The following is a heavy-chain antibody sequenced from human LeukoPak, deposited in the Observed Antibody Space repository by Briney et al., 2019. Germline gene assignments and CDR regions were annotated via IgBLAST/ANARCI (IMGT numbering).Heavy chain of an antibody. J-gene: IGHJ4*02. V-gene: IGHV3-30*02. CDR2: IRYDGSNK. CDR3: AKDLFAYIVVVPAAIPGDY. D-gene: IGHD2-2*01. Sequence: GGSLRLSCAASGFTFEDYAMRWVRQAPGRGLEWVAFIRYDGSNKYCADSVKGRFTISRDNSKNTLYLQMNSLRAEDTAVYYCAKDLFAYIVVVPAAIPGDYWGQGTLVTVSS. CDR1: GFTFEDYA.